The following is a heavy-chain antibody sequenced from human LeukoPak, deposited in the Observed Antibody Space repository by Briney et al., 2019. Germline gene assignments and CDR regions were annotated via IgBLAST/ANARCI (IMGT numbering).Heavy chain of an antibody. CDR3: ARDHYDILTGYSSNPNWFDP. CDR2: IYYSGST. Sequence: SETLPLTCTVSGGSISSYYWSWIRQPPGKGLEWIGYIYYSGSTNYNPSLKSRVTISVDTSKNQFSLKLSSVTAADTAVYYCARDHYDILTGYSSNPNWFDPWGQGTLVTVSS. V-gene: IGHV4-59*01. CDR1: GGSISSYY. J-gene: IGHJ5*02. D-gene: IGHD3-9*01.